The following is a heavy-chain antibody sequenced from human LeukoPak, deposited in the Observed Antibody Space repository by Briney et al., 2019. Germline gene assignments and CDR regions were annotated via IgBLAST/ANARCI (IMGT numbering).Heavy chain of an antibody. J-gene: IGHJ6*02. D-gene: IGHD5-18*01. V-gene: IGHV3-49*04. Sequence: PGGSLRLSCTGSGFTFGDHAMSRVRQAPGKGLEWVGFIRSKAYRGTTEYAASVKGRFTISRDDSASIAYLQMSSLRTEDTAVYYCARGPIQLWIHNAMDVWGQGTTVTVSS. CDR1: GFTFGDHA. CDR3: ARGPIQLWIHNAMDV. CDR2: IRSKAYRGTT.